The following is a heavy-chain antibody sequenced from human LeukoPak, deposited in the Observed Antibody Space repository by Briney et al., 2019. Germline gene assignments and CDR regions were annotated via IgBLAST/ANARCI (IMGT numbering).Heavy chain of an antibody. CDR1: GGSFSGYY. J-gene: IGHJ6*03. D-gene: IGHD6-13*01. CDR2: INHSGST. CDR3: ASRAAAGTVAVSYYYYMDV. Sequence: SETLSLTCAVYGGSFSGYYWSWIRQPPGRGLEWIGEINHSGSTNYNPSLKSRVTISVDTSKNQFSLKLSSVTAADTAVYYCASRAAAGTVAVSYYYYMDVWGKGTTVTVSS. V-gene: IGHV4-34*01.